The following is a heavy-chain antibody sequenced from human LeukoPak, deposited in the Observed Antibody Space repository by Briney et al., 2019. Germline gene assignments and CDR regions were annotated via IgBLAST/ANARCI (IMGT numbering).Heavy chain of an antibody. V-gene: IGHV1-69*13. CDR3: ARSYSKDAFDI. J-gene: IGHJ3*02. CDR2: IIPIFGTA. Sequence: VASVKVSCKASGGTFSSYAISWVRQAPGQGLEWMGGIIPIFGTANYAQKFQGRVTITADESTSTAYMELSSLRSEDTAVYYCARSYSKDAFDIWGQGTMVTVSS. D-gene: IGHD4-11*01. CDR1: GGTFSSYA.